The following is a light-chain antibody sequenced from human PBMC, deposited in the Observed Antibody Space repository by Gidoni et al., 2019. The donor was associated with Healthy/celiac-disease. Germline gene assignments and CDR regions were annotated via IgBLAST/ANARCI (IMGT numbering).Light chain of an antibody. CDR3: QQYGSSPWT. Sequence: EIVLTQSPGTLSLSPGERATLPCRASQSVSSSYLAWYQQKPGQAPRLLIYGASSRATGIPDRFSGSGSGTDFTLTISRLEPEDFAVYYCQQYGSSPWTFGQXTKVEIK. J-gene: IGKJ1*01. CDR2: GAS. V-gene: IGKV3-20*01. CDR1: QSVSSSY.